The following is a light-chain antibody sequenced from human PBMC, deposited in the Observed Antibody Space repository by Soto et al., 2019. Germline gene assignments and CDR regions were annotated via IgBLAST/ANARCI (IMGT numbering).Light chain of an antibody. J-gene: IGLJ2*01. Sequence: QSVLTQPPSASGTPGQRVTIYCSGSRSNIGSNTVNWYQQLPGTAPKLLIYTNNQRPSGVPDRFSGSKSGTSASLAISGLQSEDEADYYCAAWDDSLSGHVVFGGGTKLTVL. V-gene: IGLV1-44*01. CDR2: TNN. CDR3: AAWDDSLSGHVV. CDR1: RSNIGSNT.